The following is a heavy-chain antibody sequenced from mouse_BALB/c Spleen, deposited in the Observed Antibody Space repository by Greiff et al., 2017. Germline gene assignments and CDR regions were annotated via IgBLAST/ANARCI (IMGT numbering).Heavy chain of an antibody. J-gene: IGHJ4*01. Sequence: VQGVESGPGLVAPSQSLSITCTVSGFSLTGYGVNWVRQPPGKGLEWLGMIWGDGSTDYNSALKSRLSISKDNSKSQVFLKMNSLQTDDTARYYCARDRYEGGYYAMDYWGQGTSVTVSS. CDR3: ARDRYEGGYYAMDY. CDR1: GFSLTGYG. CDR2: IWGDGST. V-gene: IGHV2-6-7*01. D-gene: IGHD2-14*01.